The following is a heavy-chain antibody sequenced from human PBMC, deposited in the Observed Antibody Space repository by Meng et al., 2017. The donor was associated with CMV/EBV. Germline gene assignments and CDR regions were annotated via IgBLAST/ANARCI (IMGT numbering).Heavy chain of an antibody. V-gene: IGHV4-4*07. CDR3: ERDSSGWYPHFDY. D-gene: IGHD6-19*01. J-gene: IGHJ4*02. Sequence: VRRREPWPGVVKRPEPLFMTCTISAGSFSSYYWSWIRQHAGKGLEWIVGIYIRGSAKYNHALKSRVTMSVDTYKTTFSLKMGFVTAAAKDVYYCERDSSGWYPHFDYWGQGTLVTVSS. CDR2: IYIRGSA. CDR1: AGSFSSYY.